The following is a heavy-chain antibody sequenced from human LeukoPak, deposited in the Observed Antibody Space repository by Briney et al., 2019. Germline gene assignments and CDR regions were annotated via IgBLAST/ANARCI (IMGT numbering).Heavy chain of an antibody. J-gene: IGHJ4*02. CDR1: GGFITSSFY. D-gene: IGHD3-16*01. Sequence: SETLSLTCTVSGGFITSSFYWTWIRQSPGKGLEWIGYIYNSGGTKYNPSLKSRLTISVDTSKNQFSLNLSSVTAADTAVYYCARASVLLSADYWGQGTLVTVSS. V-gene: IGHV4-59*01. CDR2: IYNSGGT. CDR3: ARASVLLSADY.